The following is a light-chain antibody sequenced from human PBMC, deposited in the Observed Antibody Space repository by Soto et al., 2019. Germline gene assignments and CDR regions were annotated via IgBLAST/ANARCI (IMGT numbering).Light chain of an antibody. CDR2: DVS. CDR1: SRDVGGYNS. CDR3: SSYSTGGSYV. J-gene: IGLJ1*01. Sequence: ALTQPASVSGSPGLSIAISCTGTSRDVGGYNSVSWYQQQPGKVPKLLIYDVSNRPSGVSNRFSGSKSGNTASLTISGLQAEDEGDYYCSSYSTGGSYVFGTGTKLTVL. V-gene: IGLV2-14*01.